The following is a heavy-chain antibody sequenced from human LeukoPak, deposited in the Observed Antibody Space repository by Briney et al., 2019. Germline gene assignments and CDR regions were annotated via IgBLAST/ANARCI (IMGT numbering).Heavy chain of an antibody. V-gene: IGHV3-30*03. CDR3: ASLTATHDY. CDR2: ISYDGSNQ. CDR1: GVTFDTYG. D-gene: IGHD2-15*01. J-gene: IGHJ4*02. Sequence: PGGSLRLSCAASGVTFDTYGIHWVRQAPGKGLEWVALISYDGSNQYYADSVKGRFTISRDNSKNTLYLQMNSLRAEDTAVYYCASLTATHDYWGQGTLVTVSS.